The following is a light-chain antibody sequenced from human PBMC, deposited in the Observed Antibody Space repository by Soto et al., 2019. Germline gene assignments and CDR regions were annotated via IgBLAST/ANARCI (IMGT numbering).Light chain of an antibody. J-gene: IGKJ2*01. CDR1: QSLFFTSNKKNS. CDR2: WGS. Sequence: DIVLTQSPASLDVSLGERVTINCKSSQSLFFTSNKKNSLAWYQQKPGQPPKLIIYWGSSRESGVPARFRGAGSATDFTLTISSLQAEDVAVYYCQQGYRSPFTFGQETKVGIK. CDR3: QQGYRSPFT. V-gene: IGKV4-1*01.